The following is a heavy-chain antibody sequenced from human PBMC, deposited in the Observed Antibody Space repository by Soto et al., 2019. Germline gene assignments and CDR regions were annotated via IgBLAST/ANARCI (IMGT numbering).Heavy chain of an antibody. D-gene: IGHD3-10*01. CDR2: ISWNSGSI. CDR3: AKDKGGVGYYGMDV. V-gene: IGHV3-9*01. J-gene: IGHJ6*02. CDR1: GFTFDGYA. Sequence: GGSLRLSCAASGFTFDGYAMHWVRQAPGKGLEWVSGISWNSGSIGYADSVKGRFTISRDNAKNSLYLQMNSLRAEDTALYYCAKDKGGVGYYGMDVWGQGTTVTVSS.